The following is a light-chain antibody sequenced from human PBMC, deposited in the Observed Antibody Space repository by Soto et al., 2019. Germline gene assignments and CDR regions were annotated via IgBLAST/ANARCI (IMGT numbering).Light chain of an antibody. CDR2: EVT. Sequence: QSVLTQPVSVSGSPGQSITISCTGTSSDIGTFNLVSWYQQLPGQVPKLIIFEVTKRPSGLSDRFSGSKSGNTASLTISGLHTEDEADYWCCSYAGSGSFVFGGGTKLTVL. CDR3: CSYAGSGSFV. V-gene: IGLV2-23*02. CDR1: SSDIGTFNL. J-gene: IGLJ1*01.